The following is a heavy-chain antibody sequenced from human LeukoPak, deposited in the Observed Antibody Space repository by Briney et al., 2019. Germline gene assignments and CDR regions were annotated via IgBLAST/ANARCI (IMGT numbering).Heavy chain of an antibody. V-gene: IGHV3-7*01. CDR1: GFTFSSYW. Sequence: GGSLRLSCVASGFTFSSYWMTWVRQAPGKGLEWVANIKTDGSQIYYVDSVKGRFTISRDNAKNSLYLQMNSLRAEDTAVYYCARDQFYLPPWYSSGWQTFDYWGQGTLVTVSS. CDR2: IKTDGSQI. D-gene: IGHD6-19*01. J-gene: IGHJ4*02. CDR3: ARDQFYLPPWYSSGWQTFDY.